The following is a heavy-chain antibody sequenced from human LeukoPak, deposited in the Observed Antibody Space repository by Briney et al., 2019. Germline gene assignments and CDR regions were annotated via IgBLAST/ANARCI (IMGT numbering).Heavy chain of an antibody. CDR1: GFAFSSFG. CDR2: IWYDGTNK. J-gene: IGHJ5*02. V-gene: IGHV3-33*01. D-gene: IGHD4-17*01. CDR3: TRATVTRWFDP. Sequence: GGSLRLSCAASGFAFSSFGMHWVRQAPGKGLEWVAVIWYDGTNKYYADSVKGRFTISRDNSKNTLYLQMNSLRAEDTAVYYCTRATVTRWFDPWGQGTLVTVSS.